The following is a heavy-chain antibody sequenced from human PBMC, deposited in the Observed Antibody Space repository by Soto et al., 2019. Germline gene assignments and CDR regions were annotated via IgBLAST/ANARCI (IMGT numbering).Heavy chain of an antibody. Sequence: QVQLVQSGAEVKKPGSSVKVSCKASGGTFSRYSITWVRQAPGHGLEWIGRIIPIFGIPTYAQKFQGRVKITGDESTSTAYMGLSSLRSDDTAVYYCAREDRDRETGLVPAAIDGMDVWGQGTTVTVSS. V-gene: IGHV1-69*08. J-gene: IGHJ6*02. CDR1: GGTFSRYS. D-gene: IGHD2-2*01. CDR2: IIPIFGIP. CDR3: AREDRDRETGLVPAAIDGMDV.